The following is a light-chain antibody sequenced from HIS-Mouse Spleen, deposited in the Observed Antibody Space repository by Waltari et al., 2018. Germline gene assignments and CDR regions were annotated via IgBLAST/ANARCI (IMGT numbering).Light chain of an antibody. CDR3: LSADSSGTWV. J-gene: IGLJ3*02. CDR1: SGHSSYA. Sequence: QLVLTQSPSASASLGASVKLTCTLSSGHSSYAIAWHPQQPEKGPRYLMKLNSDGSHSKGDGIPDRFSGSSSGAERYLTISSLQSEDEADYYCLSADSSGTWVFGGGTKLTVL. V-gene: IGLV4-69*01. CDR2: LNSDGSH.